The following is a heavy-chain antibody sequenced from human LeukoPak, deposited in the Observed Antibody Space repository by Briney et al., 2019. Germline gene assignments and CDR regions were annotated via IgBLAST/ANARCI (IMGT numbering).Heavy chain of an antibody. D-gene: IGHD4-17*01. CDR3: ARTYDYGDYYGMDV. CDR1: GYTFTSYY. Sequence: ASVKVSCKASGYTFTSYYMHWVRQAPGQGLEWMGWINTNTGNPTYAQGFTGRFVFSLDTSVSTAYLQISSLKAVDTAVYYCARTYDYGDYYGMDVWGQGTTVTVSS. CDR2: INTNTGNP. V-gene: IGHV7-4-1*02. J-gene: IGHJ6*02.